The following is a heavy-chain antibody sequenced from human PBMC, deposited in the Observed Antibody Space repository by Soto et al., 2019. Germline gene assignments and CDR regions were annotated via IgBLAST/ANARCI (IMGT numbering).Heavy chain of an antibody. D-gene: IGHD2-15*01. V-gene: IGHV3-33*01. CDR1: GSIFRGDG. Sequence: QVQLVESGGGVVQPGKSLRLSCAAPGSIFRGDGMHWVRQAPGKGLEWVAIIRFDGSNIKYADAVMGRFTISRDNSKNMLYLEMNSLRVEDTAIYYCARDGIGSAAFWGYLDFWGQGTLVTVSS. CDR3: ARDGIGSAAFWGYLDF. CDR2: IRFDGSNI. J-gene: IGHJ4*02.